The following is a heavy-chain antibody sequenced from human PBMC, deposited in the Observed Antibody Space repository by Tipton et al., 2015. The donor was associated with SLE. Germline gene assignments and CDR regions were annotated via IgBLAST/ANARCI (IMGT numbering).Heavy chain of an antibody. J-gene: IGHJ5*02. CDR2: IYTTGST. V-gene: IGHV4-61*02. CDR1: GGSISSSDYY. CDR3: ARGDSNYGIDP. Sequence: TLSLTCTVSGGSISSSDYYWSWIRQPAGKRLELIGRIYTTGSTIYDPSLKNRVTTSLDTSKNQFSLKLSSVTAADTAVYYCARGDSNYGIDPWGQGTLVTVSS. D-gene: IGHD4-11*01.